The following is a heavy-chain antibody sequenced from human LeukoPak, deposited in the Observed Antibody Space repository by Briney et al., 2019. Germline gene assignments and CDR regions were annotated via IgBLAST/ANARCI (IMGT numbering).Heavy chain of an antibody. V-gene: IGHV4-30-4*02. J-gene: IGHJ5*02. CDR3: ARPYYYDSRIDP. CDR2: MYYSGST. D-gene: IGHD3-22*01. Sequence: SDTLPLTCTVSGGSISSGDYYWSWIRQPPGKGLEWIAYMYYSGSTYYNPSLKSRVTMSADTSKIQVSLTLSSVTAADTAVYYCARPYYYDSRIDPWGQEILVTVSS. CDR1: GGSISSGDYY.